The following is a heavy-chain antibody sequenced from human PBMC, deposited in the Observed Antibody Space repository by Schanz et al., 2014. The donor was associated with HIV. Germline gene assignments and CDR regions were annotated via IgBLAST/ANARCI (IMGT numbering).Heavy chain of an antibody. D-gene: IGHD3-10*01. CDR3: AKENPIYYYTHGGPFDI. V-gene: IGHV3-74*01. J-gene: IGHJ3*02. CDR2: MNNDVSSR. CDR1: GFSFSDYW. Sequence: EVQLVESGGGLVQPGGSLTLSCAASGFSFSDYWMHWVRQVPGKGLLWVSRMNNDVSSRLYADSVKGRFTISRDNSKNTLFLQMNSLRAEDTAVYYCAKENPIYYYTHGGPFDIWGQGTMLTVSS.